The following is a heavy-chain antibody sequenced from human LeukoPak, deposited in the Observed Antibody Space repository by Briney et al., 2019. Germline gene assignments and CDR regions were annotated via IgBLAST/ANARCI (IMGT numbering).Heavy chain of an antibody. J-gene: IGHJ4*02. V-gene: IGHV4-59*08. CDR3: ARAGGTTVTTFSY. Sequence: SETLSLTCTVSGGSISSHYWSWIRQPPGKGLDWIGYIYYSGSTNYNPSLKSRVTISVDTSKNQFSLKLSSVTAADTAVYYCARAGGTTVTTFSYWGQGTLVTVSS. CDR1: GGSISSHY. D-gene: IGHD4-17*01. CDR2: IYYSGST.